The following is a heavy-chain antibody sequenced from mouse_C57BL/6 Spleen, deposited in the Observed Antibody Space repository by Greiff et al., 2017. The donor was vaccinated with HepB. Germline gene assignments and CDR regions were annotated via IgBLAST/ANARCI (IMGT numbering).Heavy chain of an antibody. J-gene: IGHJ1*03. CDR2: IWSDGST. Sequence: QVQLKESGPGLVAPSQSLSITCTVSGFSLTSYGVHWVRQPPGKGLEWLVVIWSDGSTTYNSAPISRLSIIKDNSKSQVFLKMTSHQTDETAVYYCASHIDYDDWYFDDWGTGTTVTVSS. CDR3: ASHIDYDDWYFDD. CDR1: GFSLTSYG. D-gene: IGHD2-4*01. V-gene: IGHV2-6*03.